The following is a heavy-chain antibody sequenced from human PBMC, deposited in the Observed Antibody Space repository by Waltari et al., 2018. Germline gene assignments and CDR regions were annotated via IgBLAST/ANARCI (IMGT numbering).Heavy chain of an antibody. CDR1: GFTFGDYS. CDR2: VTSKPYGEAT. Sequence: EVQVVESGGGLVKPGRSLRLSCATPGFTFGDYSMTWVRQAPGKGLEWVAFVTSKPYGEATEYAASVKGRFTVSRDDAEGIAYLQMNGLKPEDTAVYYCSRVSVFAFDVWGRGTMVTVSS. J-gene: IGHJ3*01. V-gene: IGHV3-49*04. CDR3: SRVSVFAFDV.